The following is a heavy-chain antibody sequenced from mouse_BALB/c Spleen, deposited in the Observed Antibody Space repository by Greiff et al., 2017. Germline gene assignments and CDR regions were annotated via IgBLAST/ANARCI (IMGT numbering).Heavy chain of an antibody. V-gene: IGHV1-77*01. Sequence: QVQLQQSGAELARPGASVKLSCKASGYTFTDYYINWVKQRTGQGLEWIGEIYPGSGNTYYNEKFKGKATLTADNSSSTAYMQLSSLTSEDSAVYFCARYYDYAYWGQGTLVTVSA. CDR2: IYPGSGNT. CDR3: ARYYDYAY. CDR1: GYTFTDYY. D-gene: IGHD2-4*01. J-gene: IGHJ3*01.